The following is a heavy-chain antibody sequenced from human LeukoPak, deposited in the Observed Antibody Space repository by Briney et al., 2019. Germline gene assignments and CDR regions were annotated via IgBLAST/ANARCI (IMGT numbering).Heavy chain of an antibody. J-gene: IGHJ4*02. Sequence: SETLSLTCTVSGGSISSYYWSWIRQPPGKGLEWIGYIYYSGSTNYNPSLKSRVTISVDTSKNQFSLKLSSVTAADTAVYYCARVSKVATITPLFDYWGQGTLVTVSS. CDR3: ARVSKVATITPLFDY. CDR1: GGSISSYY. V-gene: IGHV4-59*01. D-gene: IGHD5-24*01. CDR2: IYYSGST.